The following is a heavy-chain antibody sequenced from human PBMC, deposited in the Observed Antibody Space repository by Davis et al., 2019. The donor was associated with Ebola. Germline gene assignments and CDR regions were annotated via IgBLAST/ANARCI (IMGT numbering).Heavy chain of an antibody. CDR1: GFTSGDYA. CDR3: TRYGDYVRYYYYGMDV. J-gene: IGHJ6*02. Sequence: GGSLRPSCTASGFTSGDYAMSWFRQAPGKGLEWEGFIRSKAYRGTTEYAASVKGRFTISRDAPKSIAYLQMNSLKTEDTAVYYCTRYGDYVRYYYYGMDVWGQGTTVTVSS. D-gene: IGHD4-17*01. CDR2: IRSKAYRGTT. V-gene: IGHV3-49*03.